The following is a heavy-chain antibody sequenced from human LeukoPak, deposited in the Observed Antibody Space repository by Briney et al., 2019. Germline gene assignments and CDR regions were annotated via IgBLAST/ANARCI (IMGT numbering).Heavy chain of an antibody. CDR1: GGSFRGYY. CDR2: INHSGST. D-gene: IGHD3-9*01. J-gene: IGHJ4*02. Sequence: SETQSLTCAVYGGSFRGYYWSWIGQPPRKGLEWIGEINHSGSTKYNPSLKSRVTISVDTSKNQFSLKLSSVTAADTAVYYCARGDILTGYNYWGQGTLVTVSS. CDR3: ARGDILTGYNY. V-gene: IGHV4-34*01.